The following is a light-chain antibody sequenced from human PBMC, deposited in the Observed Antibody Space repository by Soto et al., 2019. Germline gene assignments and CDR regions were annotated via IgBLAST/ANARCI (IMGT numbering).Light chain of an antibody. CDR3: HQYDKYPWT. V-gene: IGKV1D-16*01. CDR2: AAS. Sequence: DIQMTQSPSSLSASVGDRVTISCRASQGIGAWVTWYQQKPGKAPKSLIYAASSLRSGVPSRFSGSRSGTDFTLTISSLQPEDFATYYCHQYDKYPWTFGQGTRVEI. CDR1: QGIGAW. J-gene: IGKJ1*01.